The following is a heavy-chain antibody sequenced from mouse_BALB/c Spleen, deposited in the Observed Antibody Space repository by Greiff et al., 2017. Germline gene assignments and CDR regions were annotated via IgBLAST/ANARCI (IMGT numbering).Heavy chain of an antibody. V-gene: IGHV7-3*02. Sequence: EVQLVESGGGLVQPGGSLSLSCATSGFTFTDYYMSWVRQPPGKALEWLGFIRNKANGYTTEYRASVKGRFTISRDNSQIILYHQMNTLRAEDSATYYCARRGGSNWYFDVWGAGTTVTVSS. CDR3: ARRGGSNWYFDV. CDR2: IRNKANGYTT. D-gene: IGHD1-1*02. CDR1: GFTFTDYY. J-gene: IGHJ1*01.